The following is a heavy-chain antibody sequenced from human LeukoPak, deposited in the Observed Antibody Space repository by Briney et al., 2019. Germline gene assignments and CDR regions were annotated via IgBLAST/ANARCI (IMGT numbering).Heavy chain of an antibody. CDR1: GFIFSDYY. CDR3: ARDSTVTTSYYYYGMDV. V-gene: IGHV3-11*06. CDR2: ISGSGSDT. J-gene: IGHJ6*02. D-gene: IGHD4-17*01. Sequence: PGGSLRLSCAASGFIFSDYYMTWIRQAPGKGLEWLSYISGSGSDTNYADSVKGRFTISRDNAKNSLYLQMNSLRDEDTAVYYCARDSTVTTSYYYYGMDVWGQGTTVTVSS.